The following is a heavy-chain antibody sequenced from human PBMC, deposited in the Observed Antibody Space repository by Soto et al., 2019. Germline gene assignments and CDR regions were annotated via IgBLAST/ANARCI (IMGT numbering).Heavy chain of an antibody. Sequence: GESLTLSCKASGYTFTTYWIGWVRQMPGKGLEWMGIIYPGDSDTRYSPSFQGQVTISTDKSITTASLQWNSLKASDTAMYYCARQPSRGYTNAYSADYWGQGTLVTVSS. D-gene: IGHD5-18*01. V-gene: IGHV5-51*01. CDR3: ARQPSRGYTNAYSADY. J-gene: IGHJ4*02. CDR2: IYPGDSDT. CDR1: GYTFTTYW.